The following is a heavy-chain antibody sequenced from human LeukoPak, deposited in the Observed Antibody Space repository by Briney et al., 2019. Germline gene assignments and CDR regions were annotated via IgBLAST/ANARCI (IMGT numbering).Heavy chain of an antibody. CDR2: VHLSGAT. J-gene: IGHJ4*02. CDR1: GGSITTTNW. V-gene: IGHV4-4*02. D-gene: IGHD1-26*01. Sequence: TSGTLSLTCAVSGGSITTTNWWSWVRQPPGKGLEWIGEVHLSGATNYNPSLESRVSMSIDKSKNHLSLEVTSVTAADTAIHYCTRESGAFSPFGFWGQGTLLTVSS. CDR3: TRESGAFSPFGF.